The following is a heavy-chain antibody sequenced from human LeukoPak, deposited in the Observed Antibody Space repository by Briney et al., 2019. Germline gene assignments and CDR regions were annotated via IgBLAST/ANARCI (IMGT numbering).Heavy chain of an antibody. D-gene: IGHD6-6*01. V-gene: IGHV4-61*01. Sequence: SETLSLTCTVSGGSVSSGSYYWSWIRQPPGKGLEWIGYIYYSGSTNYNPSLKSRVTISVDTSKNQFSLKLSSVTAADTAVYYCARAKYSSSSGYGMDVWGQGTTVTVSS. J-gene: IGHJ6*02. CDR2: IYYSGST. CDR3: ARAKYSSSSGYGMDV. CDR1: GGSVSSGSYY.